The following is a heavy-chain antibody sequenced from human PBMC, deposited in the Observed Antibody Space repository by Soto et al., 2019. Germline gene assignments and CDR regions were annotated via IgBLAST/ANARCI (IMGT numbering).Heavy chain of an antibody. CDR1: GYTLTELS. Sequence: RASVKVSCKVSGYTLTELSMHWVRQAPGKGLEWMGGFDPEDGETIYAQKFQGRVTMTEDIATDAAYSGRSSLRSEDTAVYYCATDLAVAGTPGYYYYGMDVWGQGSTVTVSS. CDR2: FDPEDGET. CDR3: ATDLAVAGTPGYYYYGMDV. V-gene: IGHV1-24*01. J-gene: IGHJ6*02. D-gene: IGHD6-19*01.